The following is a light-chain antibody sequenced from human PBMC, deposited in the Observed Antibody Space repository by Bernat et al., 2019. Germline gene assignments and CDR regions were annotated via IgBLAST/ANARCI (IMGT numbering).Light chain of an antibody. CDR1: ESVSSY. CDR2: DTS. Sequence: EIVLTQSQATLSLSPGERATLSCRASESVSSYLAWYQQKPGQAPRLLIYDTSNRATGIPARFSGSVSGTDFTLTISSLDPEDFAVYYCQQRSNWPPLTVGGGTKVEIK. CDR3: QQRSNWPPLT. J-gene: IGKJ4*01. V-gene: IGKV3-11*01.